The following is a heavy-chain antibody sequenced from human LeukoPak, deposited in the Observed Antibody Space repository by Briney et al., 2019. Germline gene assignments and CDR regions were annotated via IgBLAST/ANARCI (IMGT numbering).Heavy chain of an antibody. V-gene: IGHV4-39*07. CDR2: IYYSGST. CDR3: ASRGLNYYGSGANPHGGWFDP. D-gene: IGHD3-10*01. Sequence: PSETLSLTCTVSGGSISSSSYYWGWIRQPPGKGLEWIGSIYYSGSTYYNPSLKSRVTISVDKSKNQFSLKLSSVTAADTAVYYCASRGLNYYGSGANPHGGWFDPWGQGTLVTVSS. CDR1: GGSISSSSYY. J-gene: IGHJ5*02.